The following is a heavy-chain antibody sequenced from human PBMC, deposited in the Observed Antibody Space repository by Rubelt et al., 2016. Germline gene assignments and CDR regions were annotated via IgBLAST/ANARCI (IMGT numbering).Heavy chain of an antibody. D-gene: IGHD3-10*01. CDR3: ARDLGTSFNGLDI. CDR2: ISPYNGNS. CDR1: GYTFSSFG. V-gene: IGHV1-18*01. Sequence: QVQLVQSGAEVKKPGASVKVSCKASGYTFSSFGISWVRQAPGQGLEWMGWISPYNGNSNYAQKFQGSVTLATDKTTSTDYMGQRGLRADDTAIYYCARDLGTSFNGLDIWGQGTTVTVSS. J-gene: IGHJ6*02.